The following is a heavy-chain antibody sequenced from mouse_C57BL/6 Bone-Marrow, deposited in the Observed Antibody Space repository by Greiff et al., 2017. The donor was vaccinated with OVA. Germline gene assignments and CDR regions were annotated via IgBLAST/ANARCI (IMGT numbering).Heavy chain of an antibody. CDR1: GFTFTDYY. J-gene: IGHJ3*01. CDR3: ARSLYYSNSWFAY. V-gene: IGHV1-36*01. D-gene: IGHD2-5*01. Sequence: VQLKESGPVLVKPGPSVKISCKASGFTFTDYYMHWVKQSHGKSLEWIGLVYPYNGGTSYNQKFKGKATLTVDTSSSTAYMQLSSLTSEDSAVYYCARSLYYSNSWFAYWGQGTLVTVSA. CDR2: VYPYNGGT.